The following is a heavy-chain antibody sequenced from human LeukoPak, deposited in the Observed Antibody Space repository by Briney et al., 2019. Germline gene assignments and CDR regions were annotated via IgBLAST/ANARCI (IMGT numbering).Heavy chain of an antibody. CDR3: ARDAGVVNNLFDY. D-gene: IGHD3-22*01. CDR1: GFTFSSYS. J-gene: IGHJ4*02. Sequence: NPGGSLRRSCAASGFTFSSYSMKWVRQAPGKGLEGVSSISSSSSYIYYAASVKGRFTISRDNAKNSLYLQMNSLRAEDTAVYYCARDAGVVNNLFDYWGQGTLVTVSS. CDR2: ISSSSSYI. V-gene: IGHV3-21*01.